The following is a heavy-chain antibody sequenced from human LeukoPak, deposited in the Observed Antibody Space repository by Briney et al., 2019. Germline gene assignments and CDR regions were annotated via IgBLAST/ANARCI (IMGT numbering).Heavy chain of an antibody. CDR3: ARGQQSGMDV. CDR2: INHSGST. J-gene: IGHJ6*04. D-gene: IGHD2-2*01. CDR1: GGSFSGYY. Sequence: SETLSLTCAVYGGSFSGYYWSWIRQPPGKGLEWIGEINHSGSTNYNPSLKSRVTISVDTSKNQFSLKLSSVTAADTAVYYCARGQQSGMDVWGEGTTVTVSS. V-gene: IGHV4-34*01.